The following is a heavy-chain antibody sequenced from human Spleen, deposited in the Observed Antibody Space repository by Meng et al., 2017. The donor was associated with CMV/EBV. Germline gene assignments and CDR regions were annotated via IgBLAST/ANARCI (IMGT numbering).Heavy chain of an antibody. CDR3: AREDGNEPLYGDYVFSGFDI. V-gene: IGHV1-69*05. Sequence: SVKVSCKASGGTLNPYAINWVRQARGQGLEWMAGIIPMHGTTKYAQKLQGRVAVTTDESTSTAYMEMSSLRSEDTAVYYCAREDGNEPLYGDYVFSGFDIWGQGTMVTVSS. J-gene: IGHJ3*02. CDR2: IIPMHGTT. D-gene: IGHD4-17*01. CDR1: GGTLNPYA.